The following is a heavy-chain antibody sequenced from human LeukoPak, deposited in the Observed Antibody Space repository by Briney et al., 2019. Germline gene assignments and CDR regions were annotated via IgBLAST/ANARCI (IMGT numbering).Heavy chain of an antibody. CDR3: ARDPEYYYDSSGYFDALDI. CDR1: GGPINSNSFY. D-gene: IGHD3-22*01. Sequence: SETLSLTCTVSGGPINSNSFYWGWLRQPPGKGLEWIASIFYSGSTYYNPSLKSRLTISVDTSKNQFSLKLNSVTAADTAVYYCARDPEYYYDSSGYFDALDIWGQGTMVTVSS. J-gene: IGHJ3*02. CDR2: IFYSGST. V-gene: IGHV4-39*07.